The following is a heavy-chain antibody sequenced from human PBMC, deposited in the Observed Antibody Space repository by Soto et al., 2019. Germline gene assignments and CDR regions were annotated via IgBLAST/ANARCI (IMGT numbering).Heavy chain of an antibody. J-gene: IGHJ2*01. CDR2: ISGDGGST. V-gene: IGHV3-43*02. D-gene: IGHD3-3*01. CDR1: GFTFDDYA. CDR3: AEESGIFLSQGGWYCDH. Sequence: GGSLRLSCAASGFTFDDYAMHWVRQAPGKGLEWVSLISGDGGSTYYADSVKGRFTISRDNSKNSLYLQMNSLRTDDTVLCCRAEESGIFLSQGGWYCDHWVHGTLVTVSS.